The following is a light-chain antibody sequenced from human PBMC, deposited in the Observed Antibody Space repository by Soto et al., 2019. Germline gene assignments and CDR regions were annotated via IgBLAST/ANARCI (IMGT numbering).Light chain of an antibody. Sequence: QSVLTQPASVSASPGQSITISWTETSSDVGAYNYVSWYQQHPGKAPKLIIYEVNNRPSGVSNRFSGSKSGSTASLTISGLQAEDEADYYCSSYTSSSTLAYVFGTGTKLTVL. V-gene: IGLV2-14*01. CDR3: SSYTSSSTLAYV. CDR2: EVN. CDR1: SSDVGAYNY. J-gene: IGLJ1*01.